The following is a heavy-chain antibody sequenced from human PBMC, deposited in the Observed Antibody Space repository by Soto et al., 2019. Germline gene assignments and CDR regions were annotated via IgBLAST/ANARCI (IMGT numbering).Heavy chain of an antibody. CDR3: ARARAERARSYDLWVGAFDP. J-gene: IGHJ5*02. CDR1: GGAFSSFD. V-gene: IGHV1-69*01. Sequence: QVQLVQSGAEVKKPGSSVKVSCKASGGAFSSFDISWVRQAPGLGIEWMGGSIPVLGTTSYAQKFQGRIKINAEASKRTAHMELSRLRPDETALYYCARARAERARSYDLWVGAFDPWGQGILVTVST. D-gene: IGHD3-3*01. CDR2: SIPVLGTT.